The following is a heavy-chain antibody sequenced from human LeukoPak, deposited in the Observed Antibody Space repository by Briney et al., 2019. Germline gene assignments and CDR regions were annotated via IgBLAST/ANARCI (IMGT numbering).Heavy chain of an antibody. CDR3: ARTTGIAAAAYPFDY. Sequence: PGGSLRLSCAASGFTFSSYWMSWVRQAPGKGLEWVANVKEDGCENDYVDSVKGRFTISRDNAKTSLYLQMNSLRVEDTAVYYCARTTGIAAAAYPFDYWGQGTLVTVSS. CDR2: VKEDGCEN. CDR1: GFTFSSYW. V-gene: IGHV3-7*04. D-gene: IGHD6-13*01. J-gene: IGHJ4*02.